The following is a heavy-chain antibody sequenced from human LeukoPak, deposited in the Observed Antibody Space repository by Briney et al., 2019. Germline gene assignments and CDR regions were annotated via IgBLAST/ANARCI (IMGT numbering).Heavy chain of an antibody. Sequence: GGSLRLSCAASGFTFSSYAMHWIRQAPGKGLEWVAVVWYDGSKTYSADSVKGRITISRDDSKNTLYLQMNSLRAEDTAVYYCARGVDYYDSSGTIDYWGQGTLVTVSS. D-gene: IGHD3-22*01. CDR3: ARGVDYYDSSGTIDY. CDR2: VWYDGSKT. V-gene: IGHV3-33*01. CDR1: GFTFSSYA. J-gene: IGHJ4*02.